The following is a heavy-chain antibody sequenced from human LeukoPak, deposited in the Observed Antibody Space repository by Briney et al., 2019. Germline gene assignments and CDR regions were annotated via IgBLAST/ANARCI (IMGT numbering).Heavy chain of an antibody. CDR2: VSYDGSNK. CDR1: GFTFSSYG. J-gene: IGHJ4*02. D-gene: IGHD1-26*01. CDR3: AKDRSGSSQIDY. Sequence: GGSLRLSCAASGFTFSSYGMHWVRQAPGKGLEWVAVVSYDGSNKYYADSVKGRFTISRDNSKNTLYLQMNSLRAEDTAVYYCAKDRSGSSQIDYWGQGTLVTVSS. V-gene: IGHV3-30*18.